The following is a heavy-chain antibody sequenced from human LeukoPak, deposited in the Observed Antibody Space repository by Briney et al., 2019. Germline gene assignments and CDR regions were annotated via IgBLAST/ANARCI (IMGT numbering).Heavy chain of an antibody. CDR2: IFYSGGT. J-gene: IGHJ4*02. CDR3: ARRTTGGDLDH. Sequence: SETLSLTCTVSGGSISGSTYYWGWIRQTPGKGLEWIGAIFYSGGTKYNLSLKSRVTISVDTSKNQFSLKLTSVTAADTAVYYCARRTTGGDLDHWAQGTLVTVSS. V-gene: IGHV4-39*07. D-gene: IGHD2-8*02. CDR1: GGSISGSTYY.